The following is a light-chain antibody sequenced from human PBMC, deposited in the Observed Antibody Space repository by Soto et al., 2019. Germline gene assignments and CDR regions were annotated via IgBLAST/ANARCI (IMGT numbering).Light chain of an antibody. CDR3: QQNFRPPWT. CDR1: QDISGY. V-gene: IGKV1-39*01. Sequence: DIPMTQSPSSLSASVGDTVTVTCRASQDISGYLSWYHHKPGAAPSVLIFATSRLQPGVPSRFRGRGSGTTFTLTISGLQPEDFATYYCQQNFRPPWTFGQGTTLEIK. J-gene: IGKJ1*01. CDR2: ATS.